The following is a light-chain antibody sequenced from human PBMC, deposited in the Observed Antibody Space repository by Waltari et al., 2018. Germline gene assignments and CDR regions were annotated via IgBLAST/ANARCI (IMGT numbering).Light chain of an antibody. CDR3: SSYIGSSTLEL. CDR2: DVS. V-gene: IGLV2-14*03. J-gene: IGLJ2*01. Sequence: SPGQSITISCTGTSSDVGGYNYVSWYQQHPGKAPQLMIFDVSNRPSGVSNRFSGSKSGNTAFLTISGLQAEDEADYYCSSYIGSSTLELFGGGTSLTVL. CDR1: SSDVGGYNY.